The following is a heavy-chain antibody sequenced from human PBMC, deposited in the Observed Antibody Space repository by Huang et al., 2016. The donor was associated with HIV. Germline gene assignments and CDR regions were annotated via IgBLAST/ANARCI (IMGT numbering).Heavy chain of an antibody. D-gene: IGHD3-22*01. V-gene: IGHV3-74*01. CDR2: ITSDGSST. Sequence: EVQLVESGGGLVQPGGSLRLSCAASGFSISSYWMHWVRQAPGRGLVWGSRITSDGSSTSYADSVQGRFTISRDNAKNTLYLQMNSLRAEDTAVYYCARDPRIQSWLNFFDYWGQGTLVSVSS. CDR1: GFSISSYW. J-gene: IGHJ4*02. CDR3: ARDPRIQSWLNFFDY.